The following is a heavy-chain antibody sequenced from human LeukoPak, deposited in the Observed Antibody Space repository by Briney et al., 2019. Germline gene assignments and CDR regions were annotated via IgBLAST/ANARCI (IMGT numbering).Heavy chain of an antibody. CDR3: ARGIAAAGTGDYYSYGMDV. Sequence: SVKVSCKASGGTFSSYAISWVRQAPGQGLEWMGGIIPIFGTANYAQKFQGRVTITTDEPTSTAYMELSSLRSEDTAVYYCARGIAAAGTGDYYSYGMDVWGQGTTVTVSS. D-gene: IGHD6-13*01. CDR1: GGTFSSYA. V-gene: IGHV1-69*05. CDR2: IIPIFGTA. J-gene: IGHJ6*02.